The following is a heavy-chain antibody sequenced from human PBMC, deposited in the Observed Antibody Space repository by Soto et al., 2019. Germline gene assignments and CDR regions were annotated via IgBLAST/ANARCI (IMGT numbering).Heavy chain of an antibody. D-gene: IGHD3-10*01. CDR3: AREAYYYGSGSYYNGYYGMDV. CDR2: ISAYKGNT. CDR1: GYTFTSYG. Sequence: QVQLVQSEAEVKKPGASVKVSCMASGYTFTSYGISWVRQAPGQGLEWMGWISAYKGNTNYAQKLQGRVTMTTDTSTSTAYMELRSLRSDDTAVYYCAREAYYYGSGSYYNGYYGMDVWGQGTTVTVSS. V-gene: IGHV1-18*01. J-gene: IGHJ6*02.